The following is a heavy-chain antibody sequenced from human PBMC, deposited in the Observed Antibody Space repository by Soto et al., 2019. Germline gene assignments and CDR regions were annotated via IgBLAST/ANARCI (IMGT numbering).Heavy chain of an antibody. CDR3: ARHSGIVTDGTV. V-gene: IGHV5-51*01. Sequence: EVQLVQSGAEVKKPGESLKISCKGSGYSFSTNWIGWMRQMPGKGLEWMGIIYPGDSDTRYSPSFEGQVAISADKSINTAYLQWRSLKASDNAMYYCARHSGIVTDGTVWGQGTLVTVSS. CDR2: IYPGDSDT. J-gene: IGHJ1*01. D-gene: IGHD6-13*01. CDR1: GYSFSTNW.